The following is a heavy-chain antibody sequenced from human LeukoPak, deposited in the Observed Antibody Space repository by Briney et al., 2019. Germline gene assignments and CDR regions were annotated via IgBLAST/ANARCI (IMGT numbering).Heavy chain of an antibody. D-gene: IGHD3-10*01. V-gene: IGHV3-48*03. CDR2: ISSSGSTI. CDR3: ARERGHMDV. CDR1: GFTFSSYE. Sequence: PGGSLRLSCAASGFTFSSYEMNWVRQAPGKGLEWVSYISSSGSTIYYADSVKGRFTISRDNSKNTLYLQMNSLRAEDTAVYYCARERGHMDVWGKGTTVTISS. J-gene: IGHJ6*03.